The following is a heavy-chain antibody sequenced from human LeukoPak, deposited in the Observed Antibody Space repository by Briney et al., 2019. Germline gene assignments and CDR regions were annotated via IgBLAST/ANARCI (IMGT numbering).Heavy chain of an antibody. CDR1: GFTFSTYE. V-gene: IGHV3-48*03. Sequence: GGSLRLSCAASGFTFSTYEMNWVRQAPGKGLEWVSYISSSGGTIYYADSVKGRFTISRENAKNSLYLQMNSLRGEDTAVYYCARDSILKSDYWGQGTLVTASS. J-gene: IGHJ4*02. CDR2: ISSSGGTI. CDR3: ARDSILKSDY.